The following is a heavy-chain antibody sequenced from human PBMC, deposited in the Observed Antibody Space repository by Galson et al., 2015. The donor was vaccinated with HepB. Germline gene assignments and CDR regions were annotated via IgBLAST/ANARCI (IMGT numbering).Heavy chain of an antibody. CDR3: APRRTSTVWAFDI. V-gene: IGHV1-46*01. CDR2: INPSGGST. D-gene: IGHD4-17*01. Sequence: SVKVSCKASGHSFTTSYMHWVRQAPGQGLEWMGIINPSGGSTTYAQKFLGRITMTRDTSTNTVYMALSNLRSEDTAIYYCAPRRTSTVWAFDIWGHGTMVTVSS. J-gene: IGHJ3*02. CDR1: GHSFTTSY.